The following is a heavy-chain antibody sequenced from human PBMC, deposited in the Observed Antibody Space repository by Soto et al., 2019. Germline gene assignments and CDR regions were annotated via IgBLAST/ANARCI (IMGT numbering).Heavy chain of an antibody. J-gene: IGHJ4*02. CDR1: GFTFSSYW. V-gene: IGHV3-74*01. Sequence: EVQLVESGGGLVQPGGSLRLSCAASGFTFSSYWMHWVRQAPGKGLVWVSRINSDGSSTSYADSVKGRFTISRDNAKNTLYLQINSLRAEDTAVYYCARDYGDYPAADYWGQGTQVTVSS. D-gene: IGHD4-17*01. CDR2: INSDGSST. CDR3: ARDYGDYPAADY.